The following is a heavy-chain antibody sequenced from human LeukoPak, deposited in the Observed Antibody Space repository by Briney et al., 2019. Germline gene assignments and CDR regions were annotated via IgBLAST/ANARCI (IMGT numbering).Heavy chain of an antibody. V-gene: IGHV3-30*02. CDR2: IRYDGSNK. CDR3: ARGGNMVRGVIISYYYYMDV. D-gene: IGHD3-10*01. Sequence: GGSLRLSCAASGFTFSSYGMHWVRQAPGKGLEWVAFIRYDGSNKYYADSVKGRFTISRDNSKNTLYLQMNSLRAEDTAVYYCARGGNMVRGVIISYYYYMDVWGKGTTVTVSS. CDR1: GFTFSSYG. J-gene: IGHJ6*03.